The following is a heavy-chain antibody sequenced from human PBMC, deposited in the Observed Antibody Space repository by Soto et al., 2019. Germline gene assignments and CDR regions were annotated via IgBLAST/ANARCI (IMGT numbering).Heavy chain of an antibody. Sequence: GGSLRLSCAASGFTFSSYGMHWVRQAPGKGLEGVAVIWYDGSNKYYADSVKGRFTISRENSKNTLYLQMNSLRAEDTAVYYCARGPPVGDFWSGYRDAFDIWGQGTMVTVSS. CDR3: ARGPPVGDFWSGYRDAFDI. J-gene: IGHJ3*02. D-gene: IGHD3-3*01. CDR1: GFTFSSYG. V-gene: IGHV3-33*01. CDR2: IWYDGSNK.